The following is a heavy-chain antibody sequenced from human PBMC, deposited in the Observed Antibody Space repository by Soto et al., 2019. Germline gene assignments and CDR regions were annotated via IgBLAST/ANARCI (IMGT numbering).Heavy chain of an antibody. Sequence: ERQLVQSGGGVVQPGGSLKLSCAAFGFTFSVSDMHWVRQASGKGLEWVGRIRGKNNNYAKTYAASMTGRFIISRDESDNAAFLQMSSLKTEDAAIYYCTRHEEGRRAVVYEMDGWGKGTTVTVPS. V-gene: IGHV3-73*02. CDR1: GFTFSVSD. CDR2: IRGKNNNYAK. J-gene: IGHJ6*04. D-gene: IGHD6-19*01. CDR3: TRHEEGRRAVVYEMDG.